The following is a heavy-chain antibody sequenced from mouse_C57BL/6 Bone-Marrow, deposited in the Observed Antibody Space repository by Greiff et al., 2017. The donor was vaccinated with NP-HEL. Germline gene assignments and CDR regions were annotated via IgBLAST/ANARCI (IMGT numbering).Heavy chain of an antibody. V-gene: IGHV1-52*01. J-gene: IGHJ4*01. Sequence: QVQLQQPGAELVRPGSSVKLSCKASGYTFTSYWMHWVKQRPIQGLEWIGNIDPSDSDTHYNQKFKDKATLTVDKSSSTAYMQLSSLTSEDSAVYYCARGGTVVAKYYAMDYWGQGTSVTVSS. CDR1: GYTFTSYW. CDR2: IDPSDSDT. D-gene: IGHD1-1*01. CDR3: ARGGTVVAKYYAMDY.